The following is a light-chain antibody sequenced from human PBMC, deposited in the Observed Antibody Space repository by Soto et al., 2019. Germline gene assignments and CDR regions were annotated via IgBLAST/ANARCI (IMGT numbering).Light chain of an antibody. J-gene: IGLJ2*01. CDR2: SNN. V-gene: IGLV1-44*01. CDR1: SSNIGSNT. CDR3: AAWDDSLNGHVI. Sequence: QSVLTQPPSASGTPGQRVTISCSGSSSNIGSNTVNWYQQFPGTAPKFLIYSNNQRPSGVPDRFSGSKSGTSASLAIRGLQSEDEAVYYCAAWDDSLNGHVIFGGGTKVTVL.